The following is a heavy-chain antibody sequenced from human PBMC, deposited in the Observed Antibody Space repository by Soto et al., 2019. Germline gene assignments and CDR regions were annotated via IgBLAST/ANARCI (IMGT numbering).Heavy chain of an antibody. D-gene: IGHD3-3*01. CDR1: GGSISNYH. CDR3: ARVAYDFWSGWGGAGYYYYMDV. J-gene: IGHJ6*03. V-gene: IGHV4-59*01. Sequence: QVQLQESGPGLVKPSETLSLTCTASGGSISNYHWSWIRQPPGKGLEWIGYIYYSGSTSYNPSLTSRVTISVDPSNNQFSLKLDSVTAADTAVYFCARVAYDFWSGWGGAGYYYYMDVWGKGTTVTVSS. CDR2: IYYSGST.